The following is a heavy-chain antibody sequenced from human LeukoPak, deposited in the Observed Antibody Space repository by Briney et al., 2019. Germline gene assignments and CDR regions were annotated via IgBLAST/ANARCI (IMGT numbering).Heavy chain of an antibody. D-gene: IGHD3-10*01. J-gene: IGHJ5*02. CDR2: MYRSGST. Sequence: SETLSLTCTVSGYSISSGHYWGWIRQPPGKGLEWIGSMYRSGSTYYNPPLKSRVTISEDTSKNQFSLKLRSVTAADTAVYYCARGPRFGELLWHWFDPWGQGTLVTVSS. CDR1: GYSISSGHY. V-gene: IGHV4-38-2*02. CDR3: ARGPRFGELLWHWFDP.